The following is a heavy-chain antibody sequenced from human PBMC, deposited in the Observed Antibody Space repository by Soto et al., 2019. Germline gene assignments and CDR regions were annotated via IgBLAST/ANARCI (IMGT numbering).Heavy chain of an antibody. J-gene: IGHJ6*02. V-gene: IGHV4-59*01. CDR1: GGSITSSY. CDR3: ARGEDAFFYYGLDV. Sequence: SETLSLTCTVSGGSITSSYWSWIRRPPGKGLEWIAYIYDTGISGYTPSTSYTPSLNSRVTMSVDTSKSQFSLKLTSVTAADTAVYYCARGEDAFFYYGLDVWGQGITVTVSS. CDR2: IYDTGISGYTPST.